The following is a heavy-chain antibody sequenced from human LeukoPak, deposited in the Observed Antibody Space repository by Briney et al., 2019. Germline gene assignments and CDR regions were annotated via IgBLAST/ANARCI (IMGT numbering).Heavy chain of an antibody. Sequence: GGSLRLSCAASGFTFSHSAMHWVRQAPGKGLEWVAVLAYDGNNKYYADSVKGRFTIPRDNSNNTLYLQMNSLRAEDTGLYYCARAQRPYYSLLTGEGYSFYGLDVWGQGTTITVSS. V-gene: IGHV3-30-3*01. CDR3: ARAQRPYYSLLTGEGYSFYGLDV. CDR2: LAYDGNNK. CDR1: GFTFSHSA. D-gene: IGHD3-9*01. J-gene: IGHJ6*02.